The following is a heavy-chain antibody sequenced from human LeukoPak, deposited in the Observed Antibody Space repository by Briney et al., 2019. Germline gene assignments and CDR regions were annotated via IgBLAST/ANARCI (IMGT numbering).Heavy chain of an antibody. CDR3: TRGGESSSWYHFDY. J-gene: IGHJ4*02. V-gene: IGHV4-59*01. D-gene: IGHD6-13*01. CDR2: IYYSGGT. Sequence: SETLSLTCTVSGGSINYYYWMWIRQPPGKGLEWIGYIYYSGGTHYNPSLKSRVTMLVDTSKNQFSLKLSSVTAADTAVYYCTRGGESSSWYHFDYWGQGTLVTVSS. CDR1: GGSINYYY.